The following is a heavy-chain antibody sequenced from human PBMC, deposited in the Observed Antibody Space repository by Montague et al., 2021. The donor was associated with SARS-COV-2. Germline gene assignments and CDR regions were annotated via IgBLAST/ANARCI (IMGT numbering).Heavy chain of an antibody. J-gene: IGHJ3*02. CDR3: VRQGSDYCSSTSCYGADHPFDI. D-gene: IGHD2-2*01. V-gene: IGHV4-59*01. CDR1: GGTISSYY. CDR2: ISYIGST. Sequence: SETLSLTCTVSGGTISSYYYSWIRQPPGKALEWIGYISYIGSTNYNPSPKSRVTVSIDTSKNQFSLKLSSVTAADSAVYYCVRQGSDYCSSTSCYGADHPFDIWGQGTMVTVSS.